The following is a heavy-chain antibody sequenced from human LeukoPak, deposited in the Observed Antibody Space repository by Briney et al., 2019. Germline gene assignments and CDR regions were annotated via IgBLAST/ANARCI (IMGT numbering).Heavy chain of an antibody. V-gene: IGHV1-8*03. CDR2: MNPNSGNT. J-gene: IGHJ2*01. Sequence: ASVKVSCKGSGYTFTSYDINWVRQATGQGLEWMGWMNPNSGNTGYAQKFQGRVTITRNTSISTAYMELSSLRSEDTAVYYCARHIPLIAVAGHWYFDLWGRGTLVTVSS. CDR3: ARHIPLIAVAGHWYFDL. CDR1: GYTFTSYD. D-gene: IGHD6-19*01.